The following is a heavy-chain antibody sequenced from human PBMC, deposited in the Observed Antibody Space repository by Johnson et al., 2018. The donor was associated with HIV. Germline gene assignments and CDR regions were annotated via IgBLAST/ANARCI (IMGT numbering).Heavy chain of an antibody. CDR1: GFTFSSYA. Sequence: QVQLVESGGGVVQPGRSLRLSCAASGFTFSSYAMHWVRQAPGKGLEWVAVISYDGSNKYYADSVNGRFTISRDNSKNTLYLQMNSLRAEDTAVYYCAKDVQVRGIVLMVTLFDAFDIWGQGTMVTVSS. J-gene: IGHJ3*02. CDR2: ISYDGSNK. D-gene: IGHD2-8*01. V-gene: IGHV3-30*04. CDR3: AKDVQVRGIVLMVTLFDAFDI.